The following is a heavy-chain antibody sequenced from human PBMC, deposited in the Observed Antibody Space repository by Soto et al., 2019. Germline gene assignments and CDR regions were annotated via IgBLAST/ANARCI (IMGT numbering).Heavy chain of an antibody. D-gene: IGHD1-1*01. CDR2: ISYDGTTK. V-gene: IGHV3-30*09. CDR1: GFAFSRFA. J-gene: IGHJ2*01. Sequence: GGSLRLPCAASGFAFSRFALHWLRQAPGKGLERVALISYDGTTKYYPDAVKGRFAISRDNSNNTLYLEMNSLRPEDTAFYYCLRDPGADDFDSSSELCGLRTPDTGSS. CDR3: LRDPGADDFDSSSEL.